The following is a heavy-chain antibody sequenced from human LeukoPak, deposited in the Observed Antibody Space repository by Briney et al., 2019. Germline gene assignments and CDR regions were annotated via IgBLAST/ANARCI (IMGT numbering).Heavy chain of an antibody. CDR3: ATLTLTMIRGVTYYYYGMDV. J-gene: IGHJ6*02. CDR2: ISGYNSNT. CDR1: GYTFTTYA. Sequence: ASVKVSCKASGYTFTTYAISWVRQAPGQGLELMGWISGYNSNTDYAQSLQGRVTMTADTSTSTAYMELRSLRSDDTAVYYCATLTLTMIRGVTYYYYGMDVWGQGTTVTVSS. D-gene: IGHD3-10*01. V-gene: IGHV1-18*01.